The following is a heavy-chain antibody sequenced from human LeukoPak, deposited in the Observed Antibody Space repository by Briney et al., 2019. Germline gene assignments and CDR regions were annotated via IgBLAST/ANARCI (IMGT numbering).Heavy chain of an antibody. CDR3: AKGXGXAAXGAFDI. V-gene: IGHV3-23*01. Sequence: GGSLRLSCAASGFTFSSYAMSWVRQAPGKGLEWVSAXSGSGGSXYYADSVKDRFTISRDNSKNTLYLQMNSLRAEDTAVYYCAKGXGXAAXGAFDIWGQGTMVTVSS. J-gene: IGHJ3*02. CDR1: GFTFSSYA. CDR2: XSGSGGSX. D-gene: IGHD6-13*01.